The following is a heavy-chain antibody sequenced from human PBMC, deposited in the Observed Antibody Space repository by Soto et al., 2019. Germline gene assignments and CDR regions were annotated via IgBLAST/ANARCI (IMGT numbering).Heavy chain of an antibody. CDR1: GFTFSDYY. CDR3: ARDLGYYDSDGYFGY. V-gene: IGHV3-11*01. CDR2: ISSSGSII. J-gene: IGHJ4*02. Sequence: PGWSLRLSCAAPGFTFSDYYMSWIRQAPGKGLEWVSYISSSGSIIYYADSVKGRFTISRDNAKNSLYLQMNSLRAEDTAVYYCARDLGYYDSDGYFGYWGQGTLVTVSS. D-gene: IGHD3-22*01.